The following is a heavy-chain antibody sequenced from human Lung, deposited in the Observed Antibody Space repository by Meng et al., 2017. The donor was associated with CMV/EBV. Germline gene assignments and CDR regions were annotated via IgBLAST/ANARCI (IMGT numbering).Heavy chain of an antibody. D-gene: IGHD2/OR15-2a*01. CDR1: GYTFTRYD. CDR3: AREEILVEASAVGRAKYYYSAMDA. J-gene: IGHJ6*02. Sequence: ASVKVSCKASGYTFTRYDINWVRQAAGQGLEWMGWMNTNSGNTGYAQNFQGRVTMTRNTATGTAYMELTSLKSEDTAVYYCAREEILVEASAVGRAKYYYSAMDAWGQGNXV. CDR2: MNTNSGNT. V-gene: IGHV1-8*01.